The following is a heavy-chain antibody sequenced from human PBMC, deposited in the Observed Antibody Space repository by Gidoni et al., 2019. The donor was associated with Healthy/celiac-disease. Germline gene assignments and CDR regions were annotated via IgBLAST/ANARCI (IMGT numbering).Heavy chain of an antibody. V-gene: IGHV3-49*05. CDR3: TRDAPWSWEPLAH. CDR2: IRSKAYGGTT. D-gene: IGHD1-26*01. CDR1: GCTSGDYA. J-gene: IGHJ4*02. Sequence: EVQLVEYGGGLVKPGRSLRRSCTASGCTSGDYAMSWFRQAPGKGLEWVGFIRSKAYGGTTEYAASVKGRFTISRDDSKSIAYLQMNSLKTEDTAVYYCTRDAPWSWEPLAHWGQGTLVTVSS.